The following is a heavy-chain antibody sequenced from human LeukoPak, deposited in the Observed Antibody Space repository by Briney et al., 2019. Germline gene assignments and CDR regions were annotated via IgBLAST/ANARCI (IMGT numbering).Heavy chain of an antibody. Sequence: QAGGSLRLSCAASGFTFSSYWMSWVRQAPGKVLEWVANIKQDGSEENYVDSVKGRFTISRDNSKNTLYLQMNSLRAEDTAVYYCAKAGLLWFGELLAFDYWGQGTLVTVSS. D-gene: IGHD3-10*01. CDR2: IKQDGSEE. J-gene: IGHJ4*02. V-gene: IGHV3-7*03. CDR1: GFTFSSYW. CDR3: AKAGLLWFGELLAFDY.